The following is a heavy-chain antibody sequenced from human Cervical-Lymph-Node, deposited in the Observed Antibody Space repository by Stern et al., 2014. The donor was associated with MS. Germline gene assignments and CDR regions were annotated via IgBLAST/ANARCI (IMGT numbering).Heavy chain of an antibody. CDR3: ARDWYSYGSAYYYGLDV. CDR1: GGTSNSHA. D-gene: IGHD5-18*01. J-gene: IGHJ6*02. V-gene: IGHV1-69*12. Sequence: QDQLVQSGAEVKKPGSSVKVSCKASGGTSNSHAMSWVRQAPGQGLAWKGGITTSYGTTNYAEKFQGRVTITADESTSTAYMELRSLRSEDTAVYYCARDWYSYGSAYYYGLDVWGQGTALTVSS. CDR2: ITTSYGTT.